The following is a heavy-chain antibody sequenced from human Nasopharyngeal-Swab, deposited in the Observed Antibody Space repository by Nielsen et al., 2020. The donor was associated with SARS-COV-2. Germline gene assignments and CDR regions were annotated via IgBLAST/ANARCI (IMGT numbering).Heavy chain of an antibody. CDR1: GGSFSGYY. D-gene: IGHD2-21*01. CDR2: INHSGST. Sequence: SETLSLTCAVYGGSFSGYYWNWIRQAPGKGLEWIGEINHSGSTNYNPSLKSRVTISVDTSKNQFSLKLSSVTAEDTALYYCARDVAGADSAWGQGTLVTVSS. CDR3: ARDVAGADSA. V-gene: IGHV4-34*01. J-gene: IGHJ5*02.